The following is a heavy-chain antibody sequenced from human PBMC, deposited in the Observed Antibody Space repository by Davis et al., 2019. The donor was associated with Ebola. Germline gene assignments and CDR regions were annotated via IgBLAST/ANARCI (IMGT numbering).Heavy chain of an antibody. D-gene: IGHD2-21*01. CDR1: GFTFSSYW. J-gene: IGHJ6*02. Sequence: GESLKISCAASGFTFSSYWMSWVRQAPGKGLEWVANIKQDGSEKYYVDSVKGRFTISRDNAKNSLYLQMNSLRAEDTAVYYCAKVRSLLDYYYYGMDVWGQGTTVTVSS. CDR2: IKQDGSEK. V-gene: IGHV3-7*01. CDR3: AKVRSLLDYYYYGMDV.